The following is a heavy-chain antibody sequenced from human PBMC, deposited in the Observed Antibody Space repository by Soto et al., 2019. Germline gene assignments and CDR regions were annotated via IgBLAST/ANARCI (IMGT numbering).Heavy chain of an antibody. J-gene: IGHJ3*02. CDR2: IRSKAYGGTT. CDR1: GFTFGDYA. D-gene: IGHD2-15*01. CDR3: TRVEVVVAATLGAFDI. Sequence: GGSLRLSCTASGFTFGDYAMSWFRQAPGKGLEWVGFIRSKAYGGTTEYAASVKGRFTISRDDSKSIAYLQMNSLKTEDTAVYYCTRVEVVVAATLGAFDIWGQGTMVTVSS. V-gene: IGHV3-49*03.